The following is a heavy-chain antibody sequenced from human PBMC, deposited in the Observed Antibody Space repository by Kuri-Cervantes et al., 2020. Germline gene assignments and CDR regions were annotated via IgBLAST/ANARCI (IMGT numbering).Heavy chain of an antibody. Sequence: GGSLRLSCAASGFTFSSYAMSWVRQAPGKGLEWVSYISSSSSTIYYADSVKGRFTISRDNAKNSLYLQMNSLRDEDTAVYYCARDNPRWVYRDAFDIWGQGTMVTVSS. CDR2: ISSSSSTI. J-gene: IGHJ3*02. CDR1: GFTFSSYA. D-gene: IGHD3-16*02. V-gene: IGHV3-48*02. CDR3: ARDNPRWVYRDAFDI.